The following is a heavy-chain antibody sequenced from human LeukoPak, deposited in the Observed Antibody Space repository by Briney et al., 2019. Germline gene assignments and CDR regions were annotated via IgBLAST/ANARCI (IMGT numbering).Heavy chain of an antibody. D-gene: IGHD1-1*01. CDR2: ISGSGGST. CDR1: GFTFSSYA. J-gene: IGHJ4*02. CDR3: ANPASNNDAFYY. V-gene: IGHV3-23*01. Sequence: GASLRHSCAASGFTFSSYAMSWVRQAPGKGLEWVSAISGSGGSTYYADSVKGRFTISRDNSKNTLYLQMNSLRAEDTAVYYCANPASNNDAFYYWGQGTLVTVSS.